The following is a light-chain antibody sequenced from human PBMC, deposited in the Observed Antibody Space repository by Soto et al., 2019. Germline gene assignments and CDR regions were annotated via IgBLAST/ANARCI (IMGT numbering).Light chain of an antibody. J-gene: IGLJ3*02. CDR2: RNH. CDR3: QSYDTSVSGARV. CDR1: RSNIGAGYD. Sequence: QSVLTKPPSVSGAPGQRVTSSCTGTRSNIGAGYDVHWYQQIPGTAPKLLIYRNHDRPSGVPDRFSGSKSGTSASLTITGLQAEDEADYYCQSYDTSVSGARVFGG. V-gene: IGLV1-40*01.